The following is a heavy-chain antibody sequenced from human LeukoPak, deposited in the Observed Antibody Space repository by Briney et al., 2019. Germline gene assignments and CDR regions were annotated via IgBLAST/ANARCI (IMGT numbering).Heavy chain of an antibody. J-gene: IGHJ6*03. Sequence: GGSLRLSCAASGFTFSSYWMSWVRQAPGKGLGWVANIKQDGSEKYYVDSVKGRFTISRDNAKNSLYLQMNSLRAEDTAVYYCARVWCSSTSCYSTPPDYMDVWGKGTTVTVSS. CDR1: GFTFSSYW. V-gene: IGHV3-7*01. CDR3: ARVWCSSTSCYSTPPDYMDV. CDR2: IKQDGSEK. D-gene: IGHD2-2*02.